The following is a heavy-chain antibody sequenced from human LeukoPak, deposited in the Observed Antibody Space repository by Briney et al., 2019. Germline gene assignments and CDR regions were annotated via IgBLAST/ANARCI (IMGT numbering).Heavy chain of an antibody. CDR2: IYSGGST. J-gene: IGHJ3*02. CDR1: GFTVSSNY. Sequence: TGRSLRLSCAASGFTVSSNYMSWVRQAPGKGLERASVIYSGGSTYYADSVKSRFTISRDNSKNTLYLQMNSLRVEDTAVYYCAREIYCSASSCTGGVFDIWGQGTMVTVSS. V-gene: IGHV3-53*01. D-gene: IGHD2-15*01. CDR3: AREIYCSASSCTGGVFDI.